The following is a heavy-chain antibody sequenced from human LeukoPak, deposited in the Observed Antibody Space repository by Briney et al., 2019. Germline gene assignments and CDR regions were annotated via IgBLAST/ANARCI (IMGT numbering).Heavy chain of an antibody. CDR1: GGTFSSYA. Sequence: SVKVSCKASGGTFSSYAISWVRQAPGQGLEWMGRIIPILGIANYAQKFQGRVTITADKSTSTAYMKLSSLRSEDTAVYYCARVVDDSRSDYFDYWGQGTLATVSS. CDR3: ARVVDDSRSDYFDY. D-gene: IGHD3-22*01. V-gene: IGHV1-69*04. CDR2: IIPILGIA. J-gene: IGHJ4*02.